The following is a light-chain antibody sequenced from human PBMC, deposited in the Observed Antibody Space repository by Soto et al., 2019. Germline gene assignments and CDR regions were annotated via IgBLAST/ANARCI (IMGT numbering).Light chain of an antibody. CDR2: GAS. CDR3: QQYGSPPLFT. J-gene: IGKJ3*01. CDR1: QTVSSIY. Sequence: EIVLTQSPGTLSLSPGERATLSCRASQTVSSIYLGWYQQKPGQAPRLLIYGASSRATGIPDRFSGSGSGTDFTLTISRLEPEDFAVYYCQQYGSPPLFTFGPGTKVDIK. V-gene: IGKV3-20*01.